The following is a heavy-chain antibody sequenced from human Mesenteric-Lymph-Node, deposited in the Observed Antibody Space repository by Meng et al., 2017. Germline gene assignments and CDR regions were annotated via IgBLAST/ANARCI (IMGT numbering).Heavy chain of an antibody. CDR1: GYTFTSYD. J-gene: IGHJ5*02. CDR3: ARGPPERRFTVHWFDP. V-gene: IGHV1-8*03. Sequence: ASVKVSCKASGYTFTSYDINWVRQATGQGLEWMGWMNPNSGNTGYAQKFQGRVTITRNTSISTAYMELSSLRSEDTAVHYCARGPPERRFTVHWFDPWGQGTLVTVSS. CDR2: MNPNSGNT. D-gene: IGHD1-1*01.